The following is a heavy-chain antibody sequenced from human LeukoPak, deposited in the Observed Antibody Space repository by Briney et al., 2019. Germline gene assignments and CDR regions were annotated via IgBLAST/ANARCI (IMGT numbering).Heavy chain of an antibody. CDR3: TRLPLGVGDDLGNF. D-gene: IGHD1-26*01. CDR2: IRSKANSYAT. V-gene: IGHV3-73*01. J-gene: IGHJ4*02. Sequence: GGSLRLSCAASGFTFSGSAMHWVRQASGKGLEWVGRIRSKANSYATAYAASVKGRFTISRDDSKNTAYLQMSSLKTEDTAVYYCTRLPLGVGDDLGNFWGQGTLVTVSS. CDR1: GFTFSGSA.